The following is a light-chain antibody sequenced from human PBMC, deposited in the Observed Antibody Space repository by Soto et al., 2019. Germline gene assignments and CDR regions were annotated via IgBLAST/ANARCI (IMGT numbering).Light chain of an antibody. CDR2: GAS. CDR1: QSVSSNY. V-gene: IGKV3-20*01. CDR3: HQYGSAPWT. Sequence: EIVLTQSPVTLSLSPGERATLSCRASQSVSSNYVAWYQQKPGQAPRLLISGASNRATGTPDRFRGSGSGTDFTLTITRLEPEDFAVYYCHQYGSAPWTFGQGTKVDIK. J-gene: IGKJ1*01.